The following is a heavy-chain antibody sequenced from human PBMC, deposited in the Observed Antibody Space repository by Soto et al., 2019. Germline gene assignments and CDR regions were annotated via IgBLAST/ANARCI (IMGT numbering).Heavy chain of an antibody. CDR1: GGSFSGYY. CDR2: INHSGST. V-gene: IGHV4-34*01. Sequence: SETLSLTCAVYGGSFSGYYWSWIRQPPGKGLEWIGEINHSGSTNYNPSLKSRVTISVDTSKNQFSLKLSSVTAADTAVYYCARGSGFTGEGFDPWGQGTLVTVSS. D-gene: IGHD2-8*02. CDR3: ARGSGFTGEGFDP. J-gene: IGHJ5*02.